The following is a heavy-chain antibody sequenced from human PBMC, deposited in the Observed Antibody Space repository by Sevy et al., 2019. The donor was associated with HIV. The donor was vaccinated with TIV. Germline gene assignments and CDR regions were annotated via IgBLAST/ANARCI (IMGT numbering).Heavy chain of an antibody. CDR2: ISWNSGDI. Sequence: GGSLRLSCAASGFTFDDYAMHWVRQAPGKGLEWVSGISWNSGDIGYADSVKGRFTISRDNAKNCLYLQMNSLRAEDTALYHCAKDQGAVAGRVSAFDIWGQGTMVTVSS. CDR3: AKDQGAVAGRVSAFDI. J-gene: IGHJ3*02. CDR1: GFTFDDYA. V-gene: IGHV3-9*01. D-gene: IGHD6-19*01.